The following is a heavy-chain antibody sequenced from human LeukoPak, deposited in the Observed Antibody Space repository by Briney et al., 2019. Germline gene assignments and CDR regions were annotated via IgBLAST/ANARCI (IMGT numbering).Heavy chain of an antibody. Sequence: GASVKVSCKASGYTFTGYYMHWVRQAPGQGLEWMGWINPNSGGTNYAQKFQGRVTMTRDTSISTAYMELSRLRSDDTAVYYCARVRLMGYPPAPRVYYYYGMDVWGQGTTVTVSS. V-gene: IGHV1-2*02. J-gene: IGHJ6*02. CDR2: INPNSGGT. CDR1: GYTFTGYY. CDR3: ARVRLMGYPPAPRVYYYYGMDV. D-gene: IGHD2-8*01.